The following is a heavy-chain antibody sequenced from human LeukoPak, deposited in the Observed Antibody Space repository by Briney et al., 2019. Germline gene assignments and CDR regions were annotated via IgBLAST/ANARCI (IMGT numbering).Heavy chain of an antibody. V-gene: IGHV5-51*01. Sequence: GESLRISCQGSGFRFTSYWIGWVRQMPGKGLEWMGIIYPDDSDTRYSPSFQGQVTISVDKSINTAYLQWSSLKASDTAMYYCARPGSPGSIVLDYWGQGTLVTVSS. J-gene: IGHJ4*02. CDR2: IYPDDSDT. CDR3: ARPGSPGSIVLDY. CDR1: GFRFTSYW. D-gene: IGHD3-10*01.